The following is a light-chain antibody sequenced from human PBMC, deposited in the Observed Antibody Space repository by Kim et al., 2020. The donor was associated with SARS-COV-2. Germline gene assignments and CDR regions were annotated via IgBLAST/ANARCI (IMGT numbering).Light chain of an antibody. CDR1: TSNIGSNY. CDR3: ASWDDSLSRPV. J-gene: IGLJ2*01. CDR2: RSD. V-gene: IGLV1-47*01. Sequence: ELTQPPSASGTLGQRVTISCSGATSNIGSNYVYWYQQFPGTAPKLLVYRSDQRPSGVPERFSGAKSGTSASLAVSGLRSDDEGDYYCASWDDSLSRPVFGGGTQLTVL.